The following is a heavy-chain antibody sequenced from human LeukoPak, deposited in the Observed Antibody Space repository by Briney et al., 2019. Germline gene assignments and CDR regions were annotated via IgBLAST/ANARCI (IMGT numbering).Heavy chain of an antibody. J-gene: IGHJ4*02. V-gene: IGHV4-59*01. CDR2: IYYSGST. Sequence: SETLSLICAVYGGSFSGYYWSWIRQPPGKGLEWIGYIYYSGSTNYNPSLKSRVTISVDTSKNQFSLKLSSVTAADTAVYYCARGLRVRGVIITPLGYWGQGTLVTVSS. CDR3: ARGLRVRGVIITPLGY. CDR1: GGSFSGYY. D-gene: IGHD3-10*01.